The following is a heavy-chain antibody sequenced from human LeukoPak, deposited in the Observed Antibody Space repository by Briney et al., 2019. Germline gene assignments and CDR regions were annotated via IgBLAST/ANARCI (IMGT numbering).Heavy chain of an antibody. D-gene: IGHD1-26*01. CDR2: ISAYNGNT. CDR1: GYTFTSYG. CDR3: ARSIRGGSYYGDPYYFDY. Sequence: GASVKVSCKASGYTFTSYGISWVRQAPGQGLEWMGWISAYNGNTNYAQELQGRVTMTTDTSTSTAYMELRSLRSDDTAVYYCARSIRGGSYYGDPYYFDYWGQGTLVTVSS. J-gene: IGHJ4*02. V-gene: IGHV1-18*01.